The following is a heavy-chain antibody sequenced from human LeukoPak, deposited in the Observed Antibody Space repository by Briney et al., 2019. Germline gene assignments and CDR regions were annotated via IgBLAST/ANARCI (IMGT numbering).Heavy chain of an antibody. J-gene: IGHJ4*02. CDR2: INPSGGST. CDR3: ARGMDTSGVIVQPGDY. Sequence: ASVKVSCKASGYTFTTHYMHWVRQAPGQGLEWMGIINPSGGSTSYAQKFQGRVTLTGDTSTSTVYMELSSLRSEDTAVYYCARGMDTSGVIVQPGDYWGQGTLVTVSS. D-gene: IGHD3-16*02. V-gene: IGHV1-46*01. CDR1: GYTFTTHY.